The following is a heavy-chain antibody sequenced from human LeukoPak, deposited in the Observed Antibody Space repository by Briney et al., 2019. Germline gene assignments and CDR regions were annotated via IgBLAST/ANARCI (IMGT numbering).Heavy chain of an antibody. CDR3: ARDDGAGGPFDY. Sequence: GGSLRLSCAVSGFTFSTNYMNWVRQAPGKGLEWVSIVYSGGNTYYADSVKGGFTISRDNPKNTLYLQMNSLRAEDTAVYYCARDDGAGGPFDYWGQGTLVIVSS. D-gene: IGHD3-10*01. V-gene: IGHV3-66*01. J-gene: IGHJ4*02. CDR1: GFTFSTNY. CDR2: VYSGGNT.